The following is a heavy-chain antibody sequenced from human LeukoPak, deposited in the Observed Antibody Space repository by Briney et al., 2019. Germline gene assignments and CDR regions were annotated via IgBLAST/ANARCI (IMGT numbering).Heavy chain of an antibody. V-gene: IGHV4-39*07. CDR2: IHPSGST. CDR3: ARGEDFAKQAY. CDR1: GGSISSSSYY. D-gene: IGHD4/OR15-4a*01. J-gene: IGHJ4*02. Sequence: TSETLSLTCTVSGGSISSSSYYWGWLRQPPGEGLEWIGEIHPSGSTDYNPSLKSRVTISVDTSNNQFSLKLSSVTAADTALYYCARGEDFAKQAYWGQGTLVTVSS.